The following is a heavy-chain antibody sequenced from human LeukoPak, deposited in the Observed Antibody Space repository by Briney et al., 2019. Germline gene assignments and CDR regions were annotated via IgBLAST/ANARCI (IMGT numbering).Heavy chain of an antibody. V-gene: IGHV2-70*01. Sequence: SGPTLVNPTQTLTLTCTFSGFSLSTSGMFVNWIRQPPGKALEWLALINWDDDKYYSTSLKTRLTISKDTSKNQVVLTMTNMDPVDTATYYCARVSGRMSGYDSDFDDWGQGTLVTVSS. J-gene: IGHJ4*02. CDR2: INWDDDK. CDR1: GFSLSTSGMF. D-gene: IGHD5-12*01. CDR3: ARVSGRMSGYDSDFDD.